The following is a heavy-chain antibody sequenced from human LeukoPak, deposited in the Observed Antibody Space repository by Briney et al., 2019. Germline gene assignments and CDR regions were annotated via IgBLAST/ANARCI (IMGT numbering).Heavy chain of an antibody. CDR1: LYSFTSYG. CDR3: ARDTLTYSSSWYRQ. J-gene: IGHJ4*02. V-gene: IGHV1-18*01. Sequence: AGAKVSCMHSLYSFTSYGICWVRPDPPRGREWMEWNSAYNDNTDYAQKLQGRVTITTNTDTSTTYMELMSLRSDDSAVYYCARDTLTYSSSWYRQWGQGTLVTVSS. CDR2: NSAYNDNT. D-gene: IGHD6-13*01.